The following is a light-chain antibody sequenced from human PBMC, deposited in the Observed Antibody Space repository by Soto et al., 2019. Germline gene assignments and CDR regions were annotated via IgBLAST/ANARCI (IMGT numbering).Light chain of an antibody. CDR2: AAS. Sequence: DIQMTQSPSSLSASVGDRVTITCRASQSISSYLNWYQQKPGKAPKLLIYAASSLQSGVPSRFSGSGSGTDFTLTISSLQPEDFATYYCPPSYSTLRTFGQGTKVEIK. V-gene: IGKV1-39*01. J-gene: IGKJ1*01. CDR1: QSISSY. CDR3: PPSYSTLRT.